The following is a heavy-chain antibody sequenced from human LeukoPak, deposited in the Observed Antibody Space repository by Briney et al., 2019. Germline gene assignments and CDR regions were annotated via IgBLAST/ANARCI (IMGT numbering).Heavy chain of an antibody. CDR1: GYTFTSYG. V-gene: IGHV1-18*01. Sequence: ASVKVSCKASGYTFTSYGISWVRQAPGQGLEWMGWISVYNGNTNYAQKLQGRVTMTTDTSTSTAYTELRSLRSDDTAVYYCARDYREGYIVATISDYWGQGTLVTVSS. CDR3: ARDYREGYIVATISDY. J-gene: IGHJ4*02. D-gene: IGHD5-12*01. CDR2: ISVYNGNT.